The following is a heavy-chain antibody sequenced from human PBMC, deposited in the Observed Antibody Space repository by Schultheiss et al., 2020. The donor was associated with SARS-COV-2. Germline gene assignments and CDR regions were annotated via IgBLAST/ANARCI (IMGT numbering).Heavy chain of an antibody. CDR2: ISYDGSNK. D-gene: IGHD7-27*01. J-gene: IGHJ3*02. CDR3: VRESRLGRADDAFDI. CDR1: GFTFSSYA. Sequence: GGSLRLSCAASGFTFSSYAMHWVRQAPGKGLEWVAVISYDGSNKYYADSVKGRFTISRDNSKNTLYLQMNSLRAEDTAVYYCVRESRLGRADDAFDIWGQGTMVTVSS. V-gene: IGHV3-30*04.